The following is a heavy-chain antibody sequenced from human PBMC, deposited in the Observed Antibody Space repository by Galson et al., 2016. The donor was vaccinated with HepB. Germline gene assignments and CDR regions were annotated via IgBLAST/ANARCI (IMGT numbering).Heavy chain of an antibody. D-gene: IGHD3-10*01. V-gene: IGHV5-51*01. CDR1: GYIFTSYW. CDR2: IYPADSDT. J-gene: IGHJ6*02. CDR3: ARHAWVGESQHSDYYYYGMDV. Sequence: QSGAEVTKPGESLTISCKVSGYIFTSYWIAWVRQMPGKGLEWMGIIYPADSDTRYSPSFQGQVSMSVDKSISTTCLQWSSLKASDTAIYYCARHAWVGESQHSDYYYYGMDVWGQGTTVAV.